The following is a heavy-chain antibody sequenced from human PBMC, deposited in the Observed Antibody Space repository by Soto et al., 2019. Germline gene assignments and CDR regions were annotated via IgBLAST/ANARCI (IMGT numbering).Heavy chain of an antibody. CDR3: ARGNVVANDY. V-gene: IGHV4-30-2*01. J-gene: IGHJ4*02. D-gene: IGHD2-21*01. CDR1: GGSISSGGYS. Sequence: QLQLQESGSGLVKPSQTLSLTCAVSGGSISSGGYSWSWIRQPPGKGLEWIGYIYHSGSTYYNPSLXGXVXIXXDRSKNQFSLKLSSVTAADTAVYYCARGNVVANDYWGQGTLVTVSS. CDR2: IYHSGST.